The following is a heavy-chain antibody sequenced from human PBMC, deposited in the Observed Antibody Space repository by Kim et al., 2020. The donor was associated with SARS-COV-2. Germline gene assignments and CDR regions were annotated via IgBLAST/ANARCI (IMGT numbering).Heavy chain of an antibody. D-gene: IGHD1-1*01. J-gene: IGHJ4*02. CDR3: VKDRNNWNLGSAFDY. V-gene: IGHV3-64D*06. Sequence: ESVKGRFTISRDNSKNTLYLQMSSLRAEDTAVYDCVKDRNNWNLGSAFDYWGQGTLVTVSS.